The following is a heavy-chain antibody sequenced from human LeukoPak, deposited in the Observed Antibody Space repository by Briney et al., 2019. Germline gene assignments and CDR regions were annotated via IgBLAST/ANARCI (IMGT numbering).Heavy chain of an antibody. CDR2: IIPIFGTA. CDR3: ARDRHIGATIWGGGEFDY. J-gene: IGHJ4*02. CDR1: GGTFSSYA. Sequence: ASVKVSCKASGGTFSSYAISRVRQAPGQGLEWMGRIIPIFGTANYAQKFQGRVTITTDESTSTAYMELSSLRSEDTAVYYFARDRHIGATIWGGGEFDYWGQGTLVTVSS. V-gene: IGHV1-69*05. D-gene: IGHD5-12*01.